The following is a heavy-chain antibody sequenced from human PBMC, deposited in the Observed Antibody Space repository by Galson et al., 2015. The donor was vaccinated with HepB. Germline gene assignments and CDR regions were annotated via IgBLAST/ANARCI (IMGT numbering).Heavy chain of an antibody. J-gene: IGHJ3*02. CDR3: ARLSGYYDYVWGSFTQAISRFDAFDI. V-gene: IGHV1-18*04. CDR1: GYTFTSYG. CDR2: ISAYNGNT. Sequence: SVKVSCKASGYTFTSYGISWVRQAPGQGLEWMGWISAYNGNTNYAQKLQGRVTMTTDTSTSTAYMELRSLRSDDTAVYYCARLSGYYDYVWGSFTQAISRFDAFDIWGQGTMVTVSS. D-gene: IGHD3-16*01.